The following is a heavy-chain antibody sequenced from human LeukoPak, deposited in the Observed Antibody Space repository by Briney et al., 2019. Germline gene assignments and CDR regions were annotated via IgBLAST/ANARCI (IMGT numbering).Heavy chain of an antibody. CDR1: GGSFSGYY. CDR2: INHSGST. V-gene: IGHV4-34*01. D-gene: IGHD6-25*01. Sequence: PSETLSLTCAVYGGSFSGYYWSWIRQPPGKGLEWIGEINHSGSTNYNPSLKSRVTISVDTSKNQFSLKLSSVTAADTAVYYCARLDPAFFDYWGQGTLVTVSS. J-gene: IGHJ4*02. CDR3: ARLDPAFFDY.